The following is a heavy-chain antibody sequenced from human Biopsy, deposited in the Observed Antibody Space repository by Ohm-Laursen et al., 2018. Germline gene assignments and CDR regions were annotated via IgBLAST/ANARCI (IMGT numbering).Heavy chain of an antibody. V-gene: IGHV4-59*01. CDR1: GGSISSYQ. J-gene: IGHJ4*02. CDR2: LYNTGGT. D-gene: IGHD6-25*01. CDR3: AREAAIIDPRTRAFDY. Sequence: GTLSLTCTVSGGSISSYQWTWIRQPPGKGLEWIGYLYNTGGTNYNPSRKSRVTISVDTSKNQFSLKLRSVTAADTAVYYCAREAAIIDPRTRAFDYWGQGTLVTVSS.